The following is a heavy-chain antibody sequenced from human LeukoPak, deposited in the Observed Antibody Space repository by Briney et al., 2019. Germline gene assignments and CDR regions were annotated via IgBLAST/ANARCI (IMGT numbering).Heavy chain of an antibody. V-gene: IGHV3-53*01. J-gene: IGHJ4*02. D-gene: IGHD6-19*01. CDR2: IYSGGGT. Sequence: PGGPLRSPCAAPGITVSTNYMSWVRQGPGKGREWGPGIYSGGGTYYADSVKGRFTISRDNSKNTLYLQMNSLRAEDTAVYYCARTSIAVAATYGLDYWGQGILVTVSS. CDR3: ARTSIAVAATYGLDY. CDR1: GITVSTNY.